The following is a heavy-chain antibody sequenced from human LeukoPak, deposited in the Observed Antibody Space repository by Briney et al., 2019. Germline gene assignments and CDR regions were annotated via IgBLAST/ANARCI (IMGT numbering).Heavy chain of an antibody. D-gene: IGHD2-15*01. J-gene: IGHJ4*02. CDR3: ARDGTWRLDY. V-gene: IGHV6-1*01. CDR1: GDSVSSNSAA. CDR2: TYYRSKWYY. Sequence: SQTLSLTCAISGDSVSSNSAAWNWIRQSPSGGLEWLGRTYYRSKWYYDYALSVKSRTTINPDTSENQFSLQLNSVTPDDTAVYYCARDGTWRLDYWGQGILVTVSS.